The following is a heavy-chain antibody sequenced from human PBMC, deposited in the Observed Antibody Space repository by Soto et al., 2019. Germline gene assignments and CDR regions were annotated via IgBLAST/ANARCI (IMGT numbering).Heavy chain of an antibody. Sequence: SETLSLTCAVYGGSFSGYDWSWIRQPPGKGLEWIGEINHSGSTNYNPSLKSRVTISVDTSKNQFSLKLSSVTAADTAVYYCARDSSSWYSVPRYYYYYYGMDVWGQGTTVTVSS. D-gene: IGHD6-13*01. CDR3: ARDSSSWYSVPRYYYYYYGMDV. V-gene: IGHV4-34*01. J-gene: IGHJ6*02. CDR2: INHSGST. CDR1: GGSFSGYD.